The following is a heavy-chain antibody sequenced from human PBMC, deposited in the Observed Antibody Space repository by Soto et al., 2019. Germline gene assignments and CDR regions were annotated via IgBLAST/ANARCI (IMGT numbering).Heavy chain of an antibody. CDR2: ISYDGSNK. V-gene: IGHV3-30*18. CDR1: GFTFSSYG. Sequence: QVQLVESGGGVVQPGRSLRLSCAASGFTFSSYGMHWVRQAPGKGLEWVAVISYDGSNKYYADSVKGRFTISRDNSKNTLYLQRNSLRAEDTAVYFCAKGAGYGMDVWGQGTTVTVSS. J-gene: IGHJ6*02. CDR3: AKGAGYGMDV.